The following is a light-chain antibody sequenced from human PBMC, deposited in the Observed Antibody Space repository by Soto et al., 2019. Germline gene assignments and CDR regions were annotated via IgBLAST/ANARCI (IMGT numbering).Light chain of an antibody. Sequence: DIQMTQSPSSLSASVGDTVTLTCRASQDVDTWLAWFQQRPGKAPKLLISQASTLASGVPSRFSGSGSGTVFTLTISSLQPDDFATYFCQQYHTYWWSFGPGSKGEIK. J-gene: IGKJ1*01. V-gene: IGKV1-5*03. CDR2: QAS. CDR1: QDVDTW. CDR3: QQYHTYWWS.